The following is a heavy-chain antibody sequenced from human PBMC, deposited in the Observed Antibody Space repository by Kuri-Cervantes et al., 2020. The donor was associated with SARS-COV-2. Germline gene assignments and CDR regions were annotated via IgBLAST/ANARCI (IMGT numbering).Heavy chain of an antibody. J-gene: IGHJ4*02. CDR2: INAGNGNT. CDR1: GYTFTSYA. V-gene: IGHV1-3*01. CDR3: ARDLELQLEPTLDY. D-gene: IGHD1-1*01. Sequence: ASVKVSCKASGYTFTSYAMHWVRQAPGQRLEWMGWINAGNGNTKYSQKFQGRVTITRDTSASTAYMELSSLRSEDTAVYYCARDLELQLEPTLDYWGQGTLVTVSS.